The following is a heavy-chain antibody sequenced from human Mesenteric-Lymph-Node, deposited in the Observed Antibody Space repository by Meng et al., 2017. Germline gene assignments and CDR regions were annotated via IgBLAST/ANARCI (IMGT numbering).Heavy chain of an antibody. CDR2: INPNSGGT. D-gene: IGHD1-26*01. CDR1: GYTFTGYY. Sequence: ASVKVSCKASGYTFTGYYMHWVRQAPGQGLEWMGWINPNSGGTNYAQKFQGRVTMTRDTSVSTAYMELSRLRSDDTAVYYCARVRWELLVFDYWGQGTLVTVSS. CDR3: ARVRWELLVFDY. J-gene: IGHJ4*02. V-gene: IGHV1-2*02.